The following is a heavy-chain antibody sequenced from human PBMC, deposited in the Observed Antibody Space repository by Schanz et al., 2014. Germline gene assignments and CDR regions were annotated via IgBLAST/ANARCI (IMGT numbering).Heavy chain of an antibody. CDR3: ARDRGYCSGGSCVTFDY. Sequence: EVQLLDSGGGLVQPGGSLRLSCAASGFTFSTYAMSWVRQAPGKGLEWVSAISGSGGSTYYADSVKGRFTISRDNSKNTLYLQMNTLRAEDTAVYYCARDRGYCSGGSCVTFDYWGQGTLVTVSS. CDR2: ISGSGGST. J-gene: IGHJ4*02. V-gene: IGHV3-23*01. CDR1: GFTFSTYA. D-gene: IGHD2-15*01.